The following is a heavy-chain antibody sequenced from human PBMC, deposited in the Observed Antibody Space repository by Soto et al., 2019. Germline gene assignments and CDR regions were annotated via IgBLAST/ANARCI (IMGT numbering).Heavy chain of an antibody. J-gene: IGHJ4*02. V-gene: IGHV4-39*01. CDR2: IYYSGST. D-gene: IGHD3-22*01. CDR3: ARLSPYYYDSSGYYYSY. CDR1: GGSISSSSYY. Sequence: SETLSLTCTVSGGSISSSSYYWGWIRQPPGKGLEWIGSIYYSGSTYYNPSLKSRVTISVDTSKNQFSLKLSSVTAADTAVYYCARLSPYYYDSSGYYYSYWGQGTLVTVS.